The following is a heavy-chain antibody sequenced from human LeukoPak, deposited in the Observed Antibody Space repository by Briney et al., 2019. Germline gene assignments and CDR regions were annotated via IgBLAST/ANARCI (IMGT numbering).Heavy chain of an antibody. CDR2: IYYSGNT. J-gene: IGHJ6*02. D-gene: IGHD5-18*01. CDR3: ARMDSALAHYGLDV. Sequence: PSETLSLTCAVSGSSITDYNWSWIRQPPGKGLEWIGYIYYSGNTKYNPSLESRVTISIDTSKTQFSLKLSSVTAADTAVYYCARMDSALAHYGLDVWGQGTTVTVPS. V-gene: IGHV4-59*08. CDR1: GSSITDYN.